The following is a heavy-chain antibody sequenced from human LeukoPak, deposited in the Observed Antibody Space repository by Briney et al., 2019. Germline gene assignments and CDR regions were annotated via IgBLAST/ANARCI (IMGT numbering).Heavy chain of an antibody. V-gene: IGHV4-34*01. CDR3: ASPLTIFGFRRRFDL. CDR2: INHSGST. J-gene: IGHJ5*02. D-gene: IGHD3-3*01. Sequence: SETLSLTCAVYGGSFSGYYWSRIRQPPGKGLEWIGEINHSGSTNYNPSLKSRVTISVDTSKNQFSLKLSSVTAADTAVYYCASPLTIFGFRRRFDLWGQGTLVTVSS. CDR1: GGSFSGYY.